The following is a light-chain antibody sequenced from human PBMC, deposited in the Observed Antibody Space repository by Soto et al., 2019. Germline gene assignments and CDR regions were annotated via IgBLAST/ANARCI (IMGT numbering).Light chain of an antibody. Sequence: EIVLTQSPATLSLSPGERATLSCRASQSVSTSLVWSQQKPGQSPRLLIYDASHRATGVPARFSGSGSGTDFTLTISGLEPEDFAVYYCQQRSVWPITFGQGTRLEI. CDR1: QSVSTS. J-gene: IGKJ5*01. V-gene: IGKV3-11*01. CDR3: QQRSVWPIT. CDR2: DAS.